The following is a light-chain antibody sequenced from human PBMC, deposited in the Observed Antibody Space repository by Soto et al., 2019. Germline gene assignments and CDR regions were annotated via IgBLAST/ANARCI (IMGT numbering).Light chain of an antibody. J-gene: IGKJ3*01. CDR2: GVS. V-gene: IGKV3-11*01. CDR1: PSGSGY. Sequence: EIVLTKSTATLYLSPGESATLSCRASPSGSGYLAWYQQKPGQAPRLLIYGVSNRAPGIPARFSGSGSGTDFTLTISSLEPEDFAVYYCQQRSVWPPVIFGPGIKVDTK. CDR3: QQRSVWPPVI.